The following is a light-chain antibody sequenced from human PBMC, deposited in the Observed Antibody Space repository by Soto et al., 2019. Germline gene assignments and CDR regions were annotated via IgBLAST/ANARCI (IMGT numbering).Light chain of an antibody. V-gene: IGKV3-11*01. CDR1: QTVNNNY. CDR2: DAS. Sequence: EIVLTQSPDTLSLSPGERATLSCRASQTVNNNYVAWYQQKPGQAPRLLIYDASNRATGIPARFSGSGSGTDFTLTISSLEPEDFAVYYCQQRSNWPLTFGGGTKVEIK. J-gene: IGKJ4*01. CDR3: QQRSNWPLT.